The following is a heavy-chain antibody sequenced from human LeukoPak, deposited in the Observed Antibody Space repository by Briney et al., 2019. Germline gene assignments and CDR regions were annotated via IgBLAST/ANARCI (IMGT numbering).Heavy chain of an antibody. Sequence: GGSLRLSCAASGFTFSSYAMHWVRQAPGKGLEWVAVISYDGSNKYYADSVKGRFTISRDNSKNTLYLQMNSLRAEDTAVYYCAGDSGTVFWYYFDYWGQGTLVTVYS. CDR3: AGDSGTVFWYYFDY. D-gene: IGHD1-26*01. CDR1: GFTFSSYA. V-gene: IGHV3-30-3*01. J-gene: IGHJ4*02. CDR2: ISYDGSNK.